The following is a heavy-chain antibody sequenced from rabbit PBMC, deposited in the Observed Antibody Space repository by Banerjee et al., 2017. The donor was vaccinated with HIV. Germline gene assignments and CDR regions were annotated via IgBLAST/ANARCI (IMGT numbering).Heavy chain of an antibody. V-gene: IGHV1S40*01. CDR3: ARGGYDENYFNL. D-gene: IGHD2-1*01. J-gene: IGHJ4*01. CDR1: GFSFSSGYD. CDR2: IYTGSGHT. Sequence: QSLEESGGDLVKPGASLTLTCTASGFSFSSGYDIIWVRQAPGKGLEWIGCIYTGSGHTYYASWAKGRFTISKTSSTTVTLQMTSLTAADTATYFCARGGYDENYFNLWGQGTLVTVS.